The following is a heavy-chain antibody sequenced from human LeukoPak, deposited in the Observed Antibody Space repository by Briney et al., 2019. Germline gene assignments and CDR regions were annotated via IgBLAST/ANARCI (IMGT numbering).Heavy chain of an antibody. CDR3: ARDLTGITYYDFWSGYLSGYYFDY. J-gene: IGHJ4*02. V-gene: IGHV3-23*01. CDR2: ISGSGGST. D-gene: IGHD3-3*01. Sequence: GGSLRLSCAASGFTYSNYAMSWVRQAPGKGLEWVSGISGSGGSTYYADSVKGRFTISRDNSKNTLYLQMNSLRAEDTAVYYCARDLTGITYYDFWSGYLSGYYFDYWGQGTLVTVSS. CDR1: GFTYSNYA.